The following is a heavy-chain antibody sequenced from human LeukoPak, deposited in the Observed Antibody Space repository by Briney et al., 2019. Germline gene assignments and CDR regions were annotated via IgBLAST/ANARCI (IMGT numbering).Heavy chain of an antibody. J-gene: IGHJ4*02. Sequence: ASVKVSCKASGYTFSSYYMYWVRQAPGQGLEWMGFINPKDGKTSYAQKFQGRVTVTRDMSTSTVYMELSRLRYEDTAVFYCARLRGSGSWTGGVDNWGQGTLVTVSS. CDR3: ARLRGSGSWTGGVDN. D-gene: IGHD3-10*01. V-gene: IGHV1-46*01. CDR2: INPKDGKT. CDR1: GYTFSSYY.